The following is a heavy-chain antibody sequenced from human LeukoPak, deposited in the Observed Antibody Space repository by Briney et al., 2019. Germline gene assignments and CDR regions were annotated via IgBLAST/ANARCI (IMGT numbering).Heavy chain of an antibody. J-gene: IGHJ6*02. Sequence: ASVKVSSKASGYTFTSYGISWVRQAPGQGLEWMGWISAYNGNTNYAQKLQGRVTMTTDTSTSTAYTELRSLRSDDTAVYYCARVWEHFCACYYGMDVWGQGTTVTVSS. D-gene: IGHD3-3*02. CDR1: GYTFTSYG. CDR2: ISAYNGNT. V-gene: IGHV1-18*01. CDR3: ARVWEHFCACYYGMDV.